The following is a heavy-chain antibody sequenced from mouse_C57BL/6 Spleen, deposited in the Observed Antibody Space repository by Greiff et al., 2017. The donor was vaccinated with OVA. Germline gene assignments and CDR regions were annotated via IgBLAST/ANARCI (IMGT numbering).Heavy chain of an antibody. CDR3: ARRSAWFAY. J-gene: IGHJ3*01. V-gene: IGHV5-6*01. Sequence: EVQVVESGGDLVKPGGSLKLSCAASGFTFSSYGMSWVRQTPDKRLEWVATISSGGSYTYYPDSVKGRFTISRDNAKNTLYLQMSSLKSEDTAMYYCARRSAWFAYWGQGTLVTVSA. D-gene: IGHD3-1*01. CDR2: ISSGGSYT. CDR1: GFTFSSYG.